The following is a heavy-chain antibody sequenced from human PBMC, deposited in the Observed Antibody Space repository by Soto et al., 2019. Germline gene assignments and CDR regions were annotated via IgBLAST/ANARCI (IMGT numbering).Heavy chain of an antibody. D-gene: IGHD3-3*01. J-gene: IGHJ6*03. Sequence: PGGSLRLSCAASGFTFSSYAMRWVRQAPGKGLEWVSAISSNGGSTYYANSVKGRFTISRDNSKNTLYLQMGSLRAEDMAVYYCARDGYYDFWSGYYEREYYYYYMDVWGKGTTVTVSS. V-gene: IGHV3-64*01. CDR1: GFTFSSYA. CDR3: ARDGYYDFWSGYYEREYYYYYMDV. CDR2: ISSNGGST.